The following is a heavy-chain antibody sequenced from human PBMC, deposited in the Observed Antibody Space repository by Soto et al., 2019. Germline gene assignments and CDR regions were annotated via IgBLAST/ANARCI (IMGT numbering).Heavy chain of an antibody. CDR1: GFTFSTYY. Sequence: QVQLVESGGGLVKPGGSLSLSCEASGFTFSTYYMSWIRQAPGKGLEWVSTITSGSTSAAYADSVKGPFTISRDDAKNSLYLQMNSLRAEDTALYYCAREYYYTMDVWGRGTTVTVSS. V-gene: IGHV3-11*05. J-gene: IGHJ6*02. CDR2: ITSGSTSA. CDR3: AREYYYTMDV.